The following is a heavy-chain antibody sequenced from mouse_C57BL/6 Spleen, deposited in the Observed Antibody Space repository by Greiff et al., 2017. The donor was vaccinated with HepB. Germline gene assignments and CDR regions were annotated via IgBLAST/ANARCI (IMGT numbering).Heavy chain of an antibody. CDR3: ARRTNYAMDY. CDR1: GYAFSSYW. Sequence: QVQLQQSGAELVKPGASVKISCKASGYAFSSYWMNWVKQRPGKGLEWIGQIYPGDGATNYNGKFKGKATLTADKASSTAYMQLSSLTSEDSAGYFCARRTNYAMDYWGQGTSVTVSS. V-gene: IGHV1-80*01. J-gene: IGHJ4*01. CDR2: IYPGDGAT.